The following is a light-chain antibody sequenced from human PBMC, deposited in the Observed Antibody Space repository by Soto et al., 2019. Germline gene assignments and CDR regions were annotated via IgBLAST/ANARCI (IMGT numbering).Light chain of an antibody. J-gene: IGKJ3*01. CDR3: QQYDGPPLT. CDR2: AAF. CDR1: QSVRSTS. V-gene: IGKV3-20*01. Sequence: EIVLTQSPGTLSLSPGERATLSCRASQSVRSTSLAWYQQKPGQAPRLVIYAAFTRHTGISDRFNGSGSGTDFVLTINRLEPEDSAVYFCQQYDGPPLTFGPGTKVDIK.